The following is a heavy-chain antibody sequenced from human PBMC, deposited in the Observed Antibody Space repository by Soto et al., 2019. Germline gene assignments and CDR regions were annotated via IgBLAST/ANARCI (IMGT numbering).Heavy chain of an antibody. CDR2: LSYDGSNK. J-gene: IGHJ3*02. Sequence: GGSLLLSCAPYVFTFSIYGMGWVRQAPGKGLDLAAVLSYDGSNKYYADSVKGRFTISRDNSKNTLYLQMNSLRAEDTAVYYCAKVLFPAAYCGGDCYSGAFDIWGQGTMVTVSS. CDR3: AKVLFPAAYCGGDCYSGAFDI. V-gene: IGHV3-30*18. CDR1: VFTFSIYG. D-gene: IGHD2-21*02.